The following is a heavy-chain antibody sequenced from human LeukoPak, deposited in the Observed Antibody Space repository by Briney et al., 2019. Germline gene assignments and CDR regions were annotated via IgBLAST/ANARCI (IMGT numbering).Heavy chain of an antibody. CDR2: ISGYNGNT. CDR3: ARGDYGDNPDY. V-gene: IGHV1-18*01. CDR1: GYTFTTYG. Sequence: ASGKVSCKASGYTFTTYGITWVRQAPGQGLEWMGWISGYNGNTIYAQKLQGRVTMTTDTSTSTAYMGLRSLRSDDTAVYYCARGDYGDNPDYWGQGTLVTVSS. D-gene: IGHD4-23*01. J-gene: IGHJ4*02.